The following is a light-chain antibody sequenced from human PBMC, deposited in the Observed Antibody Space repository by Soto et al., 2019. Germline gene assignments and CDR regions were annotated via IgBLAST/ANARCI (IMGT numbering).Light chain of an antibody. J-gene: IGLJ3*02. CDR1: SSDVGGYSY. CDR3: YSYTSSSSWV. Sequence: QSVLTQPASVSGSPGQSITISCTGTSSDVGGYSYVSWYQHHPGKVPKLIIYEVYNRPSGISDRFSGSKSDNTASLTISGLQAEDEADYYCYSYTSSSSWVFGGGTKVTVL. V-gene: IGLV2-14*01. CDR2: EVY.